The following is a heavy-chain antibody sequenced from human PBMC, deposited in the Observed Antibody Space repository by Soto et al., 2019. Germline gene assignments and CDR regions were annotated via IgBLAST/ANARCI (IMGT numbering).Heavy chain of an antibody. CDR2: IYYSGST. J-gene: IGHJ4*02. CDR1: GGSISSSSYY. CDR3: ASGRSTFDY. Sequence: SETLSLTCTVSGGSISSSSYYWGWIRQPPGKGLEWIGSIYYSGSTYYNPSLKSRVTISVDTSKNQFSLKLSSVTAADTAVYYCASGRSTFDYWGQGTLVTVSS. V-gene: IGHV4-39*01.